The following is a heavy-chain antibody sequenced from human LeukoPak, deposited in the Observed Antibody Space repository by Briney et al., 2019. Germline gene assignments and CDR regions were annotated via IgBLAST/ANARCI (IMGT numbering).Heavy chain of an antibody. D-gene: IGHD1-26*01. CDR3: ARAPEWEDYYYYMDV. CDR1: GYTFTSYG. Sequence: GASVKVSCTASGYTFTSYGISWVRQAPGQGLEWMGWISAYNGNTNYAQKLQGRVTMTTDTSTSTAYMELRSLRSDDTAVYYCARAPEWEDYYYYMDVWGKGTTVTVSS. V-gene: IGHV1-18*01. CDR2: ISAYNGNT. J-gene: IGHJ6*03.